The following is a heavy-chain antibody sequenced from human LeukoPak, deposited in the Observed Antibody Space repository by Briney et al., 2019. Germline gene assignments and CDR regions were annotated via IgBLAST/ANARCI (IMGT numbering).Heavy chain of an antibody. CDR1: GYTFTGYY. D-gene: IGHD3-9*01. Sequence: ASVKVSCKASGYTFTGYYMHWVRQAPGQGLEWMGWINPNSGGTNYAQKFQGRVTMTRDTSISTAYMELSSLRSDDTAVYYCARDLSGGKLRYFDWLPPDYWGQGTLVTVSS. CDR2: INPNSGGT. V-gene: IGHV1-2*02. J-gene: IGHJ4*02. CDR3: ARDLSGGKLRYFDWLPPDY.